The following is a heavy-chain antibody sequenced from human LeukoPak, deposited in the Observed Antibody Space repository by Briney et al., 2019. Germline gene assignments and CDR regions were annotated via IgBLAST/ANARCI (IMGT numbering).Heavy chain of an antibody. CDR1: GYSISSGYY. V-gene: IGHV4-38-2*02. J-gene: IGHJ6*03. CDR2: IYHSGST. D-gene: IGHD2-15*01. Sequence: SETLSLTCTVSGYSISSGYYWGWIRQPPGKGLEWIGSIYHSGSTYYNPSLKSRVTISVDTSKNQFSLKLSSVTAADTAVYYCARGDVVVVAATLAYYYYYYMDVWGKGTTVTVSS. CDR3: ARGDVVVVAATLAYYYYYYMDV.